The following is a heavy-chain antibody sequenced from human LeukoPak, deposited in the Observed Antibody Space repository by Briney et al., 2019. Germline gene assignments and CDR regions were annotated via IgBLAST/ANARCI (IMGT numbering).Heavy chain of an antibody. CDR2: IYVGGSGST. CDR1: AFTVISSY. V-gene: IGHV3-53*01. J-gene: IGHJ4*02. D-gene: IGHD2-2*01. Sequence: PGRCLRLSCALAAFTVISSYTSSVRQPAGNWLEWVSVIYVGGSGSTYYADSVKGRFTISRDNSKNTLSLQMNSLRAEDTAVYYGAHRKATSWAHDYWGQGTLVTVSS. CDR3: AHRKATSWAHDY.